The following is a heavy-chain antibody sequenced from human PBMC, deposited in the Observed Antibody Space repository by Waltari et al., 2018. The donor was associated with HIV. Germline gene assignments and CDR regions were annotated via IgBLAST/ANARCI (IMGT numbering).Heavy chain of an antibody. CDR2: IKSKTHGETT. CDR1: GFTFTDIW. J-gene: IGHJ4*02. CDR3: TTDLGGYNVDY. Sequence: EVRLVGSGGGLVKPGGSLRISCSASGFTFTDIWMSWVRQAPGKGLEWVGRIKSKTHGETTDYAAPVKGRFSLSRDDSKNTLYLQMNSLKTEDTAVYYCTTDLGGYNVDYWGQGTLVTVSS. D-gene: IGHD5-12*01. V-gene: IGHV3-15*01.